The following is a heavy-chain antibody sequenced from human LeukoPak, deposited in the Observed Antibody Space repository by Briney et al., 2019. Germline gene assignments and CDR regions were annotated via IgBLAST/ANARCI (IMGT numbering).Heavy chain of an antibody. CDR3: ARGGSGDYFDY. CDR2: IWYDGSNK. D-gene: IGHD3-10*01. J-gene: IGHJ4*02. CDR1: GFTYNSYG. Sequence: GGSLRLSCAASGFTYNSYGMHWVPQAPGKGLEGVAVIWYDGSNKYYAASVKRRFTISRDNSKNTLYQQMNSLRADDAVVYYCARGGSGDYFDYWGQGTLVTVSS. V-gene: IGHV3-33*01.